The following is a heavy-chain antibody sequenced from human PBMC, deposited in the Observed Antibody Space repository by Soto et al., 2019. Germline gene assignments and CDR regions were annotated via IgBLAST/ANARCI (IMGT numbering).Heavy chain of an antibody. CDR3: AHRGRWPRGGAFET. CDR1: GFSLSTSGVG. D-gene: IGHD4-17*01. J-gene: IGHJ3*02. V-gene: IGHV2-5*02. Sequence: QITLKESGPTLVKPTQTLTLTCTFSGFSLSTSGVGVGWIRQAPGKALEWLALIYWDDDKRYSPSLKSRLTATKETPKHQVLPPLTNMDPVVTATYYSAHRGRWPRGGAFETWGQWKMVTVSS. CDR2: IYWDDDK.